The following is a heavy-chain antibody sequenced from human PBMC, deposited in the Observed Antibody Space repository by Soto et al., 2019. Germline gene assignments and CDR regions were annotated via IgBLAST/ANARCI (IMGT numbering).Heavy chain of an antibody. D-gene: IGHD3-10*01. Sequence: NPSETLSLTCAVSGGSISSSNWWSWVRQPPGKGLEWIGEIYHSGSTNYNPSLKSRVTISVDKSKNQFSLKLSSVTAADTAVYYCARQSGSGRSYYYYGMDVWGQGTTVTVSS. J-gene: IGHJ6*02. V-gene: IGHV4-4*02. CDR1: GGSISSSNW. CDR3: ARQSGSGRSYYYYGMDV. CDR2: IYHSGST.